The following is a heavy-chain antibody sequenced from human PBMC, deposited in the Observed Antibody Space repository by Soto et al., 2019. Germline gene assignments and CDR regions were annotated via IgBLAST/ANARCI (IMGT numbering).Heavy chain of an antibody. CDR3: TRDGPSCGGDCYPYYYGMDV. D-gene: IGHD2-21*02. CDR1: GFTFGDYA. V-gene: IGHV3-49*03. J-gene: IGHJ6*02. Sequence: VRLSCTASGFTFGDYAMSWFRQAPGKGLEWVGFIRSKAYGGTTEYAASVKGRFTISRDDSKSIAYLQMNSLKTEDTAVYYCTRDGPSCGGDCYPYYYGMDVWGQGTTVTVSS. CDR2: IRSKAYGGTT.